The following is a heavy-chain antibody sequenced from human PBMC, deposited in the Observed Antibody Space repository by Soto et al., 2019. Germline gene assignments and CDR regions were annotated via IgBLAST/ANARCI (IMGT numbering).Heavy chain of an antibody. J-gene: IGHJ4*02. Sequence: QVQLVQSGAEVKKPGSSVKVSCKASGGNFSSYAISWVRQAPGQGLEWMGGIIPIFGTANYAQKFQGRVTITADESTSTAYRKLSRLRYEDTAVYYCARGRPQPGGLWGQGTLVTVSA. D-gene: IGHD6-13*01. CDR1: GGNFSSYA. CDR2: IIPIFGTA. V-gene: IGHV1-69*01. CDR3: ARGRPQPGGL.